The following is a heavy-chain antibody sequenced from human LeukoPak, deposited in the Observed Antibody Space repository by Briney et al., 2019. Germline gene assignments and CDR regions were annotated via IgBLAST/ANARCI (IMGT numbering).Heavy chain of an antibody. CDR2: IYYSGST. D-gene: IGHD6-13*01. J-gene: IGHJ5*02. CDR3: ARGGIAAAGTGWFDP. V-gene: IGHV4-39*07. Sequence: SETLSLTCTVSGGSISSSSYYWGWIRQPPGKGLEWIGSIYYSGSTYYNPSLKSRVTISVDTSRNQFSLKLSSVTAADTAVYYCARGGIAAAGTGWFDPWGQGTLVTVSS. CDR1: GGSISSSSYY.